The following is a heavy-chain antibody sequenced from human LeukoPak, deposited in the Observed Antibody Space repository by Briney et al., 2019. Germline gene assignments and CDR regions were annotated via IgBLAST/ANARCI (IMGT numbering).Heavy chain of an antibody. D-gene: IGHD3/OR15-3a*01. CDR2: INSDGGTT. Sequence: PGGSLRLSCSASGFTFTSYAMNWVRQAPGKGLEYVSAINSDGGTTYYADSVKGRFTISRDNSKNTLYLQMSNLRAEDTAVYYCVKGTGSKYYYYGVDVWGQGTTVTVSS. V-gene: IGHV3-64D*06. J-gene: IGHJ6*02. CDR3: VKGTGSKYYYYGVDV. CDR1: GFTFTSYA.